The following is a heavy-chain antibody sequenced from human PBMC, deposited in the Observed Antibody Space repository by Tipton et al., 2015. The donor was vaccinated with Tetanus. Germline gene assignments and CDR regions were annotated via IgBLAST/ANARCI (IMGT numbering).Heavy chain of an antibody. D-gene: IGHD1-1*01. Sequence: TLSLTCAVYGGSFSGYYWSWIRQPPGKGLEWIGEINHSGSTNYNPSLKSRVTISVDTSKNQFSLKLSSVTAADTAVYYCAREVHNNYYFDYWGQGTLVTVSS. CDR1: GGSFSGYY. CDR3: AREVHNNYYFDY. J-gene: IGHJ4*02. CDR2: INHSGST. V-gene: IGHV4-34*01.